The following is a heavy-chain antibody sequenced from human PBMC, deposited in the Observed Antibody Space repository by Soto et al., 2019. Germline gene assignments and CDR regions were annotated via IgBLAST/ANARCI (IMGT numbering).Heavy chain of an antibody. J-gene: IGHJ1*01. V-gene: IGHV3-23*01. CDR3: AKGDCSSTTCLSFQH. CDR2: ISGSVDST. D-gene: IGHD2-2*01. CDR1: GFTFSSYA. Sequence: GGSLRLSCAASGFTFSSYAMSWVRQAPGKGLEWVSTISGSVDSTYYADSVKGRFTISRDNSKNTLYLQMNGLRAEDTAVYYCAKGDCSSTTCLSFQHWGLGTRVTVSS.